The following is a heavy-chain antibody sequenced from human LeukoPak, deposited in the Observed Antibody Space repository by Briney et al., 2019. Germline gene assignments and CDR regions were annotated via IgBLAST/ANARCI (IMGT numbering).Heavy chain of an antibody. V-gene: IGHV4-30-2*01. CDR3: ARVGGYCSSTSCLNWFDP. D-gene: IGHD2-2*01. CDR1: GGSISSGGYS. Sequence: PSETLSLTCAVSGGSISSGGYSWSWIRQPPGKGLEWIGYIYHSGSTYYNPSLKSRVTISVGRSKSQFSLKLSSVTAADTAVYYCARVGGYCSSTSCLNWFDPWGQGTLVTVSS. CDR2: IYHSGST. J-gene: IGHJ5*02.